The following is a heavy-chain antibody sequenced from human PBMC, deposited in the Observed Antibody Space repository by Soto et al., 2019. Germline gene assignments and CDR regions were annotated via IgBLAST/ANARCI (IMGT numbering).Heavy chain of an antibody. D-gene: IGHD6-13*01. CDR2: IWYDGSNK. CDR1: GFTFSSYG. J-gene: IGHJ1*01. V-gene: IGHV3-33*01. Sequence: LRLSCAASGFTFSSYGMHWVRQAPGKGLEWVAVIWYDGSNKYYADSVKGRFTISRDNSKNTLYLQMNSLRAEDTAVYYCARERDDSSWSSAEYIQHWGQGTLVTV. CDR3: ARERDDSSWSSAEYIQH.